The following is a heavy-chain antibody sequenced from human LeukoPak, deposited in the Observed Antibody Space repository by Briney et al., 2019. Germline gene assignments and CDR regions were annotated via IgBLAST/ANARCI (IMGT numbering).Heavy chain of an antibody. J-gene: IGHJ4*02. CDR2: IYYSGST. V-gene: IGHV4-39*07. D-gene: IGHD4-23*01. Sequence: PSETLSLTCTVSGGSISSSSYYWGWIRQPPGKGLEWIGSIYYSGSTYYNPSLKSRVTISVDTSKNQFSLKLSSVIAAGTAVYYCASVVPVVTPSIFDYWGQGTLVTVSS. CDR3: ASVVPVVTPSIFDY. CDR1: GGSISSSSYY.